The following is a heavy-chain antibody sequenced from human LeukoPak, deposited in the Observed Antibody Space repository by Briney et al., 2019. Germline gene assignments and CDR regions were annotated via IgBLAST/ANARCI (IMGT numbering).Heavy chain of an antibody. CDR2: VYYSGGT. J-gene: IGHJ4*02. CDR1: GGSISSSSYY. CDR3: ARLDCSSTSCYIFDY. Sequence: PSETLSLTCTVSGGSISSSSYYSGWIRQPPGKGLEWIVSVYYSGGTYYNPSFKSPVTISVDTSKNQFSLKLSSVTAADTAVYYCARLDCSSTSCYIFDYWGQGTLVTVSS. V-gene: IGHV4-39*01. D-gene: IGHD2-2*02.